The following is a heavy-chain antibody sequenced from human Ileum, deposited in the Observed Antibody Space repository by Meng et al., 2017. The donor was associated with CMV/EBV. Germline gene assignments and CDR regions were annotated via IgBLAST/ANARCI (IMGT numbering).Heavy chain of an antibody. CDR2: LYEGGSA. J-gene: IGHJ4*02. Sequence: GGSLRLSCAASGLTISDYRMTWVRQVAGQGLQWVSTLYEGGSAHYAPSVEGRFSISKDNSGNMVYLQMNSLRVEDTAVYYCAREQMGAWRGYFDCWGQGILVTVSS. V-gene: IGHV3-53*01. CDR3: AREQMGAWRGYFDC. CDR1: GLTISDYR. D-gene: IGHD3-3*01.